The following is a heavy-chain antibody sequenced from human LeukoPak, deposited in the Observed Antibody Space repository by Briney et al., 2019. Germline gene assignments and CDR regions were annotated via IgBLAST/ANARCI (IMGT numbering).Heavy chain of an antibody. J-gene: IGHJ4*02. Sequence: GGSLRLSCAASGFTFSSYEMNWVRQAPGKGLEWVSYISSSGSSIDYADSVKGRFTISRDNAKNSLYLQMNSLRAEDTALYYCARTSYDSSGYYGGYYFDYWGQGTLVTVSS. CDR1: GFTFSSYE. CDR2: ISSSGSSI. CDR3: ARTSYDSSGYYGGYYFDY. V-gene: IGHV3-48*03. D-gene: IGHD3-22*01.